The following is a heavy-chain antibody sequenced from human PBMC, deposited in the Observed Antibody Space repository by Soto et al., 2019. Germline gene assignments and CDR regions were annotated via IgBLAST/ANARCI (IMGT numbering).Heavy chain of an antibody. CDR2: ISYDGSNK. CDR1: GFTFSSYG. CDR3: AKDRSQVTTDYYGMDV. Sequence: GGSLRLSCAASGFTFSSYGMHWVRQAPGKGLEWVAVISYDGSNKYYADSVKGRFTISRDNSKNTLYLQMNSLRAEDTAVYYCAKDRSQVTTDYYGMDVWGQGTTVPVSS. D-gene: IGHD4-17*01. V-gene: IGHV3-30*18. J-gene: IGHJ6*02.